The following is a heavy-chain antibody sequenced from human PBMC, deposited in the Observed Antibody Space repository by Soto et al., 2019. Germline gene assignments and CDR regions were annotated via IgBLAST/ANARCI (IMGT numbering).Heavy chain of an antibody. CDR3: ARAGTTMVRGVISGWCDP. V-gene: IGHV4-59*01. CDR2: IYYSGST. Sequence: SETLSLTCTVSGGSISSYYWSWIRQPPGKGLEWIGYIYYSGSTNYNPSLKSRVTISVDTSKNQFSLKLSSVTAADTAVYYCARAGTTMVRGVISGWCDPWGPGTLVTVSS. D-gene: IGHD3-10*01. CDR1: GGSISSYY. J-gene: IGHJ5*02.